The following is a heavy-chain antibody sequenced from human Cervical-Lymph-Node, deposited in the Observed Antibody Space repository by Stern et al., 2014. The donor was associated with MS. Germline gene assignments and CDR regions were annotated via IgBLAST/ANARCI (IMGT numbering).Heavy chain of an antibody. CDR3: ARGHYYDSSGSQYYYYGMDV. CDR1: GYTFSSYG. D-gene: IGHD3-22*01. CDR2: ISAYNGNT. Sequence: QMQLVQSGAEVKKPGASVKVSCKASGYTFSSYGISWVRQAPGQGLEWMGRISAYNGNTNYAQKLQGRVTMTTDTSTSTAYMELRSLRSDDTAVYYCARGHYYDSSGSQYYYYGMDVWGQGTTVTVSS. V-gene: IGHV1-18*01. J-gene: IGHJ6*02.